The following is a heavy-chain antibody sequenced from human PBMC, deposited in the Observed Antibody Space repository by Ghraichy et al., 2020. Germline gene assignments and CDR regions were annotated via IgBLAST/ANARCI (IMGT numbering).Heavy chain of an antibody. V-gene: IGHV4-31*03. D-gene: IGHD2-2*01. Sequence: SETLSLTCTVSGGSISSGGYYWSWIRQHPGKGLEWIGYIYYSGSTYYNPSLKSRVTISVDTSKNQFSLKLSSVTAADTAVYYCAGAKVVPAAMLSWFDPWGQGTLVTVSS. J-gene: IGHJ5*02. CDR1: GGSISSGGYY. CDR3: AGAKVVPAAMLSWFDP. CDR2: IYYSGST.